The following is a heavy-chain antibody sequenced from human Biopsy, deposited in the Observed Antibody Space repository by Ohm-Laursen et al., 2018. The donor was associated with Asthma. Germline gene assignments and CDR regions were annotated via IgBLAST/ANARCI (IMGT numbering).Heavy chain of an antibody. V-gene: IGHV3-7*05. Sequence: SLRLSCTASGFTFSTSCMTWVRQAPGKGLEWVANIKEDGSEKNYVDSVKGRFTISRDNGKNSLYLQMNSLRAEDTAVYYCARDVDLRSGYWGQGTLGNVSS. CDR2: IKEDGSEK. CDR3: ARDVDLRSGY. CDR1: GFTFSTSC. D-gene: IGHD2-15*01. J-gene: IGHJ4*02.